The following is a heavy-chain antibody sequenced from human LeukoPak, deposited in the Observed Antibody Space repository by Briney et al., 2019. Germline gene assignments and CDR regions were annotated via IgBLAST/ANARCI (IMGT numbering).Heavy chain of an antibody. Sequence: SETLSLTCTVSGYSISSGSYWGWIRQPPGKRLERIGRIYHSGSTYYNPSLKSRVTISVDTSKNQFSLKLSSVTAADTAVYCCARGGRLVEYYFDYWGQGTLVTVSS. CDR2: IYHSGST. V-gene: IGHV4-38-2*02. CDR3: ARGGRLVEYYFDY. D-gene: IGHD1-26*01. J-gene: IGHJ4*02. CDR1: GYSISSGSY.